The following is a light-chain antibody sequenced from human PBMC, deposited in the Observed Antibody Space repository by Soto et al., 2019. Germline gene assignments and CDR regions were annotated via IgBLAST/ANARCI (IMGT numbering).Light chain of an antibody. CDR1: QSIRTW. CDR3: QEYDTYSAT. J-gene: IGKJ2*01. V-gene: IGKV1-5*03. Sequence: DIQMTQSPSILSASVGDRVTITCRASQSIRTWLAWYQQKGGKAPRLLIYRASTSESGVPARFSGSGSGTEFTLTISSLQPDDFATYYCQEYDTYSATFGQGTTLEIK. CDR2: RAS.